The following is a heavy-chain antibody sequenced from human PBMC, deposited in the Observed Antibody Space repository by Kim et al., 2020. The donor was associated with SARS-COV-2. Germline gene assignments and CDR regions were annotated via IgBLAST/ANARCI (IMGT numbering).Heavy chain of an antibody. J-gene: IGHJ3*02. Sequence: TTYNPSLKSRVTISVDTSKHQYSLKLSSVTAADTAVYYCAREEITSAFDIWGQGTMVTVSS. V-gene: IGHV4-59*01. D-gene: IGHD1-1*01. CDR3: AREEITSAFDI. CDR2: T.